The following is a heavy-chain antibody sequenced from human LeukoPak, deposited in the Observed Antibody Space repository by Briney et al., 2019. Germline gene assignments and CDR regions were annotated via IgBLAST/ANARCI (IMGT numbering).Heavy chain of an antibody. CDR3: ARARTLAVTPAAMPYYFDY. CDR2: IKQDGSEM. CDR1: GFRFNKNW. J-gene: IGHJ4*02. V-gene: IGHV3-7*01. Sequence: GGSLRLSCAVSGFRFNKNWMSWVRQAPGKGLEWVANIKQDGSEMYYVDSVEGRFTVPRDNAKNSLFLQMDSLRAEDTAVYYCARARTLAVTPAAMPYYFDYWGQGSLVTVSS. D-gene: IGHD2-2*01.